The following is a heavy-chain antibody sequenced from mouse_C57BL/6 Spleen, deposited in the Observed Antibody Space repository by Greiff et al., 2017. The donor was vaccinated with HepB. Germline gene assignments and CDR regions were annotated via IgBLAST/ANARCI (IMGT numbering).Heavy chain of an antibody. CDR2: IYPRSGNT. J-gene: IGHJ2*01. Sequence: QVQLQQSGAELARPGASVKLSCKASGYTFTSYGISWVKQRTGQGLEWIGEIYPRSGNTYYNEKFKGKATLTADKSSSTAYMELRSLTSEDSAVYFCARGDSNGRDFDYWGQGTTLTVSS. CDR1: GYTFTSYG. D-gene: IGHD2-5*01. CDR3: ARGDSNGRDFDY. V-gene: IGHV1-81*01.